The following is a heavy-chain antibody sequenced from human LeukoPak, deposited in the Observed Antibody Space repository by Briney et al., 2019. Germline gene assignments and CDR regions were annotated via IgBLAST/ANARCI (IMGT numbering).Heavy chain of an antibody. CDR2: INQDGSDK. D-gene: IGHD1-1*01. Sequence: GGSLRLSCAAYGFAFNDYYMSWVRQVAGKGLEWVAMINQDGSDKYYVDSVKGRFTISRDNAKNSLYLQMNSLTAGDTAVYYCARGPPRGKYYYMDVWGKGTTVTVSS. J-gene: IGHJ6*03. CDR3: ARGPPRGKYYYMDV. V-gene: IGHV3-7*01. CDR1: GFAFNDYY.